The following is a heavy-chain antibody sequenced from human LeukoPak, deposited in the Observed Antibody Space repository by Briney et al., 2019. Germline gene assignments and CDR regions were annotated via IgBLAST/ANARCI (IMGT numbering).Heavy chain of an antibody. V-gene: IGHV3-74*01. D-gene: IGHD4-23*01. J-gene: IGHJ4*02. CDR3: ARGRPHGNDY. CDR1: GFTFSSYW. CDR2: IASDGSST. Sequence: PGGSLRLSCAASGFTFSSYWMNWVRQAPGKGLVWVSRIASDGSSTTYADSVKGRSSISRDNAKNTLYLQMNSLRVEDTAEYYCARGRPHGNDYWGQGTLVTVSS.